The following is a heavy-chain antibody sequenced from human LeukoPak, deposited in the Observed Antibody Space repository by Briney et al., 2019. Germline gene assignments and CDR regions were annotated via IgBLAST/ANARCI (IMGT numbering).Heavy chain of an antibody. CDR3: ARRSSFGAFDI. CDR2: IYPGDFDI. CDR1: GYSFTSYW. V-gene: IGHV5-51*01. Sequence: GESLKISCKGSGYSFTSYWIGWVRQMPGKGLEWMGIIYPGDFDIRHSPPFQGQVTISADESISTAYLQWSSLKASDTAMYFCARRSSFGAFDIWGQGTMVTVSS. D-gene: IGHD3-3*01. J-gene: IGHJ3*02.